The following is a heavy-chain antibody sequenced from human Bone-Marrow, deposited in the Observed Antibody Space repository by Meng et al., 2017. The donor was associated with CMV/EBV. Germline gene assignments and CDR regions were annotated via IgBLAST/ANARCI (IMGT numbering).Heavy chain of an antibody. CDR3: ARGRCSSTSCYMALHSYYYYYGMDV. V-gene: IGHV1-8*03. Sequence: ASVKVSCKASGYTFTSYDINWVRQATGQGLEWMGWMNPNSGNTGYAQKFQGRVTITRNTSISTAYMELSSLRSEDTAVYYCARGRCSSTSCYMALHSYYYYYGMDVWGQGTTVTVSS. J-gene: IGHJ6*02. CDR1: GYTFTSYD. CDR2: MNPNSGNT. D-gene: IGHD2-2*02.